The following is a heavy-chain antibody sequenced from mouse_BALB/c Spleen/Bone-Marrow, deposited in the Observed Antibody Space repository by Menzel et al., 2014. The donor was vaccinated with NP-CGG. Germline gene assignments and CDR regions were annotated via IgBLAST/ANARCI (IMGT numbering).Heavy chain of an antibody. CDR2: INPDSSTI. V-gene: IGHV4-1*02. J-gene: IGHJ1*01. D-gene: IGHD2-2*01. Sequence: EVNVVESGGGPVQPGGSLKLSCAASGFDFSRYWMSWVRQAPGKGLEWIGEINPDSSTINYTPPLKDKFIISRDNAKNTLYLQMSKVRSEDTALYYCVFLGYYGYFYVWGAGTTVTVSS. CDR1: GFDFSRYW. CDR3: VFLGYYGYFYV.